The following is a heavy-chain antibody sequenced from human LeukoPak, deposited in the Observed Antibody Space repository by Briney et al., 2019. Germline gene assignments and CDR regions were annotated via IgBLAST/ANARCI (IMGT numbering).Heavy chain of an antibody. J-gene: IGHJ4*02. CDR3: ARRDGGSYYWFDY. D-gene: IGHD1-26*01. V-gene: IGHV4-39*01. CDR1: CGSISSSSYY. CDR2: IYYSGST. Sequence: ETLSLTCTVSCGSISSSSYYWGWIRQPPGKGLEWIGSIYYSGSTYYNPSLKSRVTISVDTSKNQFSLKLSSVTAADTAVYYCARRDGGSYYWFDYWGQGTLVTVSS.